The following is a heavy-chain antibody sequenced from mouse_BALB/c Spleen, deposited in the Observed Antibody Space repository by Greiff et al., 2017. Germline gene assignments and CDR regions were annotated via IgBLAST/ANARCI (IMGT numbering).Heavy chain of an antibody. CDR3: ASLTGTQAMDY. D-gene: IGHD4-1*01. CDR1: GYSFTGYY. Sequence: EVQLHQSGPDLVKPGASVKISCKASGYSFTGYYMHWVKQSHVKSLEWIGRINPYNGATSYNQNFKDKASLTVDKSSSTAYMELHSLTSEDSAVYYCASLTGTQAMDYWGQGTSVTVSS. V-gene: IGHV1-26*01. CDR2: INPYNGAT. J-gene: IGHJ4*01.